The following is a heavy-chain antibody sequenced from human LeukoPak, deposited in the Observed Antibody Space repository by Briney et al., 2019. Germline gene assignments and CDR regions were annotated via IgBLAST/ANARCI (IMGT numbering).Heavy chain of an antibody. V-gene: IGHV4-34*01. J-gene: IGHJ1*01. CDR2: INHSGYT. CDR3: TRAVDGHPD. Sequence: SETLSLTCGVSGVPFSNYYWSWVRQSPTQGLEWIGEINHSGYTNYNPSLKSRVTMSIDTSKNQFSLKLTSVTAADAGVYYCTRAVDGHPDWGQDTLVTVSS. D-gene: IGHD5-12*01. CDR1: GVPFSNYY.